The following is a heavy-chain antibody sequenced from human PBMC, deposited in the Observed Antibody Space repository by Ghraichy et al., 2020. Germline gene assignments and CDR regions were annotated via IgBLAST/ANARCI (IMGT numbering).Heavy chain of an antibody. D-gene: IGHD3-10*01. V-gene: IGHV3-48*02. J-gene: IGHJ6*02. CDR2: ISSSSSTI. Sequence: AGSLRLSCAASGFTFSSYSMNWVRQAPGKGLEWVSYISSSSSTIYYADSVKGRFTISRDNAKSSLYLQMNGLRDEDTAVYYCARNYGSGRYGMDVWGQGTTVTVSS. CDR1: GFTFSSYS. CDR3: ARNYGSGRYGMDV.